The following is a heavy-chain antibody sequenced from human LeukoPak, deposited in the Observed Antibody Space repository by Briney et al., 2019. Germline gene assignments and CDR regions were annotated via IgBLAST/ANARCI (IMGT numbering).Heavy chain of an antibody. V-gene: IGHV1-2*02. D-gene: IGHD1-26*01. CDR1: GYTFTGYY. Sequence: EASAKVSCKASGYTFTGYYMHWVRQAPGQGLEWMGWINPNSGGTNYAQKFQGRVTMTRDTSISTAYMELSRLTSDDTAMYYCARDVSGSYFDSWGQGTLVTVSS. J-gene: IGHJ4*02. CDR2: INPNSGGT. CDR3: ARDVSGSYFDS.